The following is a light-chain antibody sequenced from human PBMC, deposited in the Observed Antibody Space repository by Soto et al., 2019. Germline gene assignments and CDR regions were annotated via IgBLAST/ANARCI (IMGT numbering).Light chain of an antibody. J-gene: IGKJ5*01. CDR1: QSAGTN. V-gene: IGKV3-15*01. CDR2: GAF. CDR3: QQRSNWPIT. Sequence: EIVMTQSPATLTVSPGERATLSCRASQSAGTNLAWYQQKPGQAPRLLIHGAFTRATGIPARFSGSGSGTEFTLTISSLEPEDFAVYYCQQRSNWPITFGQGTRLGL.